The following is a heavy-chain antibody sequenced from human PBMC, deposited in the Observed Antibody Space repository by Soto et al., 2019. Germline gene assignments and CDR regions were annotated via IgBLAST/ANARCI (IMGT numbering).Heavy chain of an antibody. Sequence: GASVKVSCKVSGYTLTELSMHWVRQAPGKGLEWMGGFDPEDGETIYAQKFQGRVTMTEDTSTDTAYMELSSLRSEDTAVYYCATGISNYYESSGYYSVWFDPWGQGTLVTVSS. CDR2: FDPEDGET. D-gene: IGHD3-22*01. CDR3: ATGISNYYESSGYYSVWFDP. CDR1: GYTLTELS. J-gene: IGHJ5*02. V-gene: IGHV1-24*01.